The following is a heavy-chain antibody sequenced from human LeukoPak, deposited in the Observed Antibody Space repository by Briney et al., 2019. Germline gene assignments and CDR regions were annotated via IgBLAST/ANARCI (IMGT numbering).Heavy chain of an antibody. J-gene: IGHJ5*02. D-gene: IGHD2-21*02. Sequence: ASGFTFSDYWMHXVRQTPGKGLVWVSRINTDGRSTNYADSVKGRFTISRDNAQNTLYLQMNSLRAEDTAVYYCARDLRVTNWFDPWGQGTPVTVSS. CDR3: ARDLRVTNWFDP. CDR2: INTDGRST. CDR1: GFTFSDYW. V-gene: IGHV3-74*01.